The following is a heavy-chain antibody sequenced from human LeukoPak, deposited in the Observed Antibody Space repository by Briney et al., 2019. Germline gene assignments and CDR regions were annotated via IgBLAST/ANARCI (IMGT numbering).Heavy chain of an antibody. D-gene: IGHD1-26*01. J-gene: IGHJ4*02. CDR2: IYSGGST. CDR3: ASARWWEPYYFDY. Sequence: GGSLRLSCTASGFTVSSNYMSWVRQAPGKGLEWVSVIYSGGSTYYADSVKGRFTISRDNSKNTLYLQMNSLRAEDMAVYYCASARWWEPYYFDYWGQGTLVTVSS. CDR1: GFTVSSNY. V-gene: IGHV3-53*05.